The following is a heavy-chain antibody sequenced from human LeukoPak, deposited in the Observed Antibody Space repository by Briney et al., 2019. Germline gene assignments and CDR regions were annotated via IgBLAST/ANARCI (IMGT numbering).Heavy chain of an antibody. CDR3: ARDSRGYSGYDLFDY. J-gene: IGHJ4*02. D-gene: IGHD5-12*01. Sequence: GGSLRLSCAASGFTFSSYAMSWVRQAPGKGLEWVSAISGSGGSSYYADSVKGRFTISRDSSKKMLYLQMNSLRAEDTAVYYCARDSRGYSGYDLFDYWGQGTLVTVSS. CDR1: GFTFSSYA. CDR2: ISGSGGSS. V-gene: IGHV3-23*01.